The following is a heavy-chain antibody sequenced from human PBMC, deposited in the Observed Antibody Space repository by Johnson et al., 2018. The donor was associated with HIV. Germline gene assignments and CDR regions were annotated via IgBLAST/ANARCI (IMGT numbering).Heavy chain of an antibody. CDR2: IYSGGST. CDR3: GLLGLRWAM. CDR1: GFSFSNYW. Sequence: VQLVECGGGLVQPGGSLRLSCAVSGFSFSNYWMEWVRQAPGKGLVWVSVIYSGGSTYYADSVKGRFTISRDNSKNTLYLQMHSLRGDDTGHNVRGLLGLRWAMWG. V-gene: IGHV3-66*02. J-gene: IGHJ1*01. D-gene: IGHD3-10*02.